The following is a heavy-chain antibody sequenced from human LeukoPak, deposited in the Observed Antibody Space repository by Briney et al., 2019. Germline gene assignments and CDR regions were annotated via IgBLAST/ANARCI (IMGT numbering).Heavy chain of an antibody. CDR3: ARDSITGDNSLDF. CDR2: ITNDGNYE. Sequence: SGGSLRLSCAASGFTFSTYGMHWVRQAPGKGLEWVAVITNDGNYEKYAGAVRGRFTISRDNPKNTLYLQMNSLSAEDTAVYYCARDSITGDNSLDFWGRGTLVTVSS. D-gene: IGHD7-27*01. V-gene: IGHV3-33*05. J-gene: IGHJ4*02. CDR1: GFTFSTYG.